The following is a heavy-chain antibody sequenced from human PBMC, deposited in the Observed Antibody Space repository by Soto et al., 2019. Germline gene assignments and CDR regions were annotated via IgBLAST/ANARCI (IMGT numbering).Heavy chain of an antibody. D-gene: IGHD6-13*01. Sequence: GGALRLSCAASGFTFSSYAMHWVRQAPGKGLEWVAVISYDGSNKYYADSVKGRFTISRDNSKNTLYLQMNSLRAEDTAVYYCARDFPPYSSSWVYYYYYGMDVWGQGTTVTVSS. CDR3: ARDFPPYSSSWVYYYYYGMDV. CDR2: ISYDGSNK. J-gene: IGHJ6*02. CDR1: GFTFSSYA. V-gene: IGHV3-30-3*01.